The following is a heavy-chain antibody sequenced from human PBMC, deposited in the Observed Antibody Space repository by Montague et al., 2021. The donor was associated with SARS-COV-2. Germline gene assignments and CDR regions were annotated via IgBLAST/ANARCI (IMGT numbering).Heavy chain of an antibody. J-gene: IGHJ6*02. CDR2: FYYSGST. CDR3: ARLLGYCSSVTCYPYYGLDV. CDR1: GGSISSYY. V-gene: IGHV4-59*08. D-gene: IGHD2-2*01. Sequence: SETLSLTCTVSGGSISSYYWTWIRQPPGKGLEWIGYFYYSGSTNXYPSLKSRITMSVDTSKNQFSLKLSSVTAADTAVYYCARLLGYCSSVTCYPYYGLDVWGQGTTVTVSS.